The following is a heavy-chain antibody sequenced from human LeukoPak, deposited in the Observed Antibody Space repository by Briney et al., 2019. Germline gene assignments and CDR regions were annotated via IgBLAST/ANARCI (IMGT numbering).Heavy chain of an antibody. CDR1: GFTFSSYG. J-gene: IGHJ4*02. V-gene: IGHV3-30*18. D-gene: IGHD6-19*01. CDR2: ISYDGSNK. CDR3: AKVGDSSGWTYYFDY. Sequence: GRSLRLSCAASGFTFSSYGMHWVRQDPGKGLEWVAVISYDGSNKYYADSVKGRFTISRDNSKNTLYLQMNSLRAEDTAVYYCAKVGDSSGWTYYFDYWGQGTLVTVSS.